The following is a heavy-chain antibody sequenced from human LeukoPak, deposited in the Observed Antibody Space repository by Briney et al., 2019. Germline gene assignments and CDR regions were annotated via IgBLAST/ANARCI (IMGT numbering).Heavy chain of an antibody. CDR1: GYTFTGYY. J-gene: IGHJ4*02. V-gene: IGHV1-2*02. D-gene: IGHD3-10*01. CDR2: INPNSGGT. Sequence: ASVKVSCKASGYTFTGYYIHWLRQAPGQGLEWMGYINPNSGGTNYAQKFQGRVTMTRDTSISTAYMELSSLTSDDTAVYYCARDLEGYHYGSGNYPQWGQGTLITVSS. CDR3: ARDLEGYHYGSGNYPQ.